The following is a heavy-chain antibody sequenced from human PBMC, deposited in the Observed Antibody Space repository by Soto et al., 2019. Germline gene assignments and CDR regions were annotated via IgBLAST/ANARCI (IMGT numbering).Heavy chain of an antibody. CDR3: AKLSIPVAATDY. J-gene: IGHJ4*02. CDR2: ISGSSGNT. CDR1: GLTFTSFP. Sequence: EVQLLESGGGLIQPGGSLRLSCAASGLTFTSFPMIWVRQAPGKGLEWVSAISGSSGNTYYADSVKGRFTISRDNSNNPLYLQMNSLRAEDTAIYYCAKLSIPVAATDYWGQGTLVTVST. D-gene: IGHD6-19*01. V-gene: IGHV3-23*01.